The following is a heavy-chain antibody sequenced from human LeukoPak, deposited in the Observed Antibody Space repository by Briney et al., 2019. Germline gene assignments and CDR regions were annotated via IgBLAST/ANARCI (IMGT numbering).Heavy chain of an antibody. J-gene: IGHJ4*02. CDR2: ISSSSTI. D-gene: IGHD4-17*01. Sequence: GGSLRLSCAASGFTFSSYSMNWVRQAPGKGLEWVSYISSSSTIYYADSVKGRFTISRDNAKNPLYLQMNSLRDEDTAVYYCARDSYGDYRSFDYWGQGTLVTVSS. CDR1: GFTFSSYS. CDR3: ARDSYGDYRSFDY. V-gene: IGHV3-48*02.